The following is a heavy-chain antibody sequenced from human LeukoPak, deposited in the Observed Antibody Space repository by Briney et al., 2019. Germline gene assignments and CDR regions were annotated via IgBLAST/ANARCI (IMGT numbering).Heavy chain of an antibody. D-gene: IGHD1-26*01. J-gene: IGHJ4*02. CDR2: IYSGGST. CDR3: AREGATTAFDY. Sequence: GGSLRLSCAASEFSVGSNYMTWVRQAPGKGLEWVSLIYSGGSTYYADSAKGRFTISRDIFKNTVYLQMNSLRAEDTALYYRAREGATTAFDYWGQGTLVTVSS. CDR1: EFSVGSNY. V-gene: IGHV3-53*01.